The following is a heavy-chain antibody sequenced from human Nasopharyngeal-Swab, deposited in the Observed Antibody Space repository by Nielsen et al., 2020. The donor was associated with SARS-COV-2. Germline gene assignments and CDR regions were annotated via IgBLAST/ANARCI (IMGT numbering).Heavy chain of an antibody. CDR1: GGTFSSYA. D-gene: IGHD5-18*01. Sequence: SVKVSCKASGGTFSSYAISWVRQAPGQGLERMGGIIPIFGTANYAQKFQGRVTITADESTSTAYMELSSLRSEDTAVYYCAREPDTAMVNRYYYYYMDVWGKGTTVTVSS. CDR3: AREPDTAMVNRYYYYYMDV. J-gene: IGHJ6*03. V-gene: IGHV1-69*13. CDR2: IIPIFGTA.